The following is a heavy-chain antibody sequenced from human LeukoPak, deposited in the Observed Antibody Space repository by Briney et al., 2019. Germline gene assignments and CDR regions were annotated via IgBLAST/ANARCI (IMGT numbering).Heavy chain of an antibody. D-gene: IGHD2-2*01. CDR1: GGSISSYY. CDR2: IYTSGST. CDR3: ASSARYCSSTSCYFDY. V-gene: IGHV4-4*07. Sequence: SETLSLTCTVSGGSISSYYWSWIRQPAGKGLEWIGRIYTSGSTNYNPSLKSRVTMSVDTSKNQFSLKQSSVTAADTAVYYCASSARYCSSTSCYFDYWGQGTLVTVSS. J-gene: IGHJ4*02.